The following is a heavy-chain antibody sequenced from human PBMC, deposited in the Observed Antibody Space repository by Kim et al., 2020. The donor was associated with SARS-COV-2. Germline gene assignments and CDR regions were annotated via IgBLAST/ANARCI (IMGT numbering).Heavy chain of an antibody. J-gene: IGHJ4*02. Sequence: SVKVSCKASGGTFSSYAISWVRQAPGQGLEWMGRIIPILGIANYAQKFQGRVTITADKSTSTAYMELSSLRSEDTAVYYCARDGTVTVGEVDYWGQGTLVTVSS. CDR2: IIPILGIA. CDR3: ARDGTVTVGEVDY. D-gene: IGHD4-17*01. CDR1: GGTFSSYA. V-gene: IGHV1-69*04.